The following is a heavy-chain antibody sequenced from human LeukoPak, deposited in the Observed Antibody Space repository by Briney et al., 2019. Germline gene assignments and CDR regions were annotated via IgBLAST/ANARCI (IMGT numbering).Heavy chain of an antibody. CDR1: GFTFSSYG. CDR3: AKVRMITMIAYDAFDI. J-gene: IGHJ3*02. V-gene: IGHV3-30*18. D-gene: IGHD3-22*01. CDR2: ISYDGSNK. Sequence: PGGSPRLSCAASGFTFSSYGMHWVRQAPGKGLEWVAVISYDGSNKYYADSVRGRFTISRDNSKNTLYLQMNSLRAEDTAVYYCAKVRMITMIAYDAFDIWGQGTMVTVSS.